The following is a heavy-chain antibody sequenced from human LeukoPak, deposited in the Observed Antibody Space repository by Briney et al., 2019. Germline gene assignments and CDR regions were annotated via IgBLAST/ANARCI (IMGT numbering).Heavy chain of an antibody. J-gene: IGHJ6*02. CDR2: IYPSGST. D-gene: IGHD3-22*01. V-gene: IGHV4-4*07. CDR1: GGSISSYF. Sequence: SETLSLTCTVSGGSISSYFWSWIRQPAGKGLEWIGRIYPSGSTNYSLSLKSQVTMSVDTSKNQFSLKLSSVTAADTAVYYCARAAAFYYDSSGYFTSPYYYGMDVWGQGTTVAVSS. CDR3: ARAAAFYYDSSGYFTSPYYYGMDV.